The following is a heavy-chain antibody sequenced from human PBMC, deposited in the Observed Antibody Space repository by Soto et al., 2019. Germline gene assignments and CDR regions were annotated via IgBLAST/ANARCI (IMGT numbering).Heavy chain of an antibody. J-gene: IGHJ4*02. V-gene: IGHV3-73*02. Sequence: EVQLVESGGGLVQPGGSLKLSCAAAGFTFSGSAVHWVRQASGRGLEWVGRIRSKTNNYATDYAASVNGRFTFSRDDSQNTVYLQMDSLRTEDTAMYFCTTRPSSNTGSQSIPPPDYWGQGTLVTVSS. CDR2: IRSKTNNYAT. CDR1: GFTFSGSA. CDR3: TTRPSSNTGSQSIPPPDY. D-gene: IGHD6-13*01.